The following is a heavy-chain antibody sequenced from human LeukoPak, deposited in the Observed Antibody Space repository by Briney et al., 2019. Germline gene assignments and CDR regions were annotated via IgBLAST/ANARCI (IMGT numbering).Heavy chain of an antibody. Sequence: SETLSLTCTVSGGSISSYYWSWIRQPPGKGLEWLGYIYYSGTTTYNPSLKSRVTISLDTSENQFSLKLSSVTAADTAVYYCARGAYCGGDCYSIDYDYWGQGTLVTVSS. J-gene: IGHJ4*02. CDR2: IYYSGTT. D-gene: IGHD2-21*02. V-gene: IGHV4-59*01. CDR1: GGSISSYY. CDR3: ARGAYCGGDCYSIDYDY.